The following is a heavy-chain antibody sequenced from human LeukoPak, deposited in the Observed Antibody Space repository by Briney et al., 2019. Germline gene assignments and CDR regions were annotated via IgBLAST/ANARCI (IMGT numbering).Heavy chain of an antibody. CDR1: GFTVSSHY. CDR3: ARAYGDYSGGGHDAFDI. CDR2: IYSGGTT. J-gene: IGHJ3*02. V-gene: IGHV3-66*01. Sequence: QPGGCLRLSCAASGFTVSSHYMSWVRQTPGKGLEWVSIIYSGGTTYYADSVKGRFTISRDNSNNTLYLQMNSLRAEDTAVYYCARAYGDYSGGGHDAFDIWGQGTMVTVSS. D-gene: IGHD4-17*01.